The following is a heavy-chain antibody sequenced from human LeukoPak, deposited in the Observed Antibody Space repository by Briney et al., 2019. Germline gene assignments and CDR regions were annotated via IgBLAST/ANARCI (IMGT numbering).Heavy chain of an antibody. CDR2: INPNSGGT. V-gene: IGHV1-2*02. Sequence: GASVKVSCKASGYTFTGYYMHWVRQAPGQGLEWMGWINPNSGGTNYAQKFQGRVTITADESTSTAYMELSSLRSEDTAVYYCARPNDFWSGSPFDPWAREPWSPSPQ. D-gene: IGHD3-3*01. CDR1: GYTFTGYY. CDR3: ARPNDFWSGSPFDP. J-gene: IGHJ5*02.